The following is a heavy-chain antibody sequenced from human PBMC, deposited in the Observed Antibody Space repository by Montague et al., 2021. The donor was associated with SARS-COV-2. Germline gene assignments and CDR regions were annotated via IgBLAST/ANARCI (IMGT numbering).Heavy chain of an antibody. V-gene: IGHV4-59*01. J-gene: IGHJ6*02. CDR1: GGSISSYY. D-gene: IGHD4-23*01. CDR2: IYHNGST. CDR3: ARGGGNFADYYNYTMDV. Sequence: SETLSLTCTVSGGSISSYYWTWIRQPPGKGLESIGYIYHNGSTKYNPSLKSRVTISVDTSKNQFSLKLSSVSVADTAVYYCARGGGNFADYYNYTMDVWGQGTTVTVFS.